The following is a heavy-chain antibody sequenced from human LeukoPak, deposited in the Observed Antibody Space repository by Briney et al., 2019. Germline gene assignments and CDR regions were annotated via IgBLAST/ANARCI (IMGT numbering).Heavy chain of an antibody. J-gene: IGHJ6*03. V-gene: IGHV3-23*01. D-gene: IGHD3-16*02. CDR2: IGYRGCSI. CDR3: AKSWGYTRPYYNYMDV. Sequence: GGSLRLSCAASGFSFSYYAMSWVRQAPGKGLEWVSIIGYRGCSIYYAHSVQGRFTISRDNSKNTLSLQMHGLRPEDTAVYYCAKSWGYTRPYYNYMDVWGKGTTVTVSS. CDR1: GFSFSYYA.